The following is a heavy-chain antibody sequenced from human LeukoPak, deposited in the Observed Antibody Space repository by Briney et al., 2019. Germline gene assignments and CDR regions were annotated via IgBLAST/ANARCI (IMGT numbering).Heavy chain of an antibody. Sequence: PGGSLRLSCAASGFTFTGYAMHWVRQAPGKGLEWVAVISNDGRDKHHADSVKGRFTISRDNSKKTLYLQMNSLRAEDTALYYCARDRTIGAADYCFDYWGQGTLVTVSS. CDR3: ARDRTIGAADYCFDY. CDR1: GFTFTGYA. CDR2: ISNDGRDK. V-gene: IGHV3-30*04. D-gene: IGHD6-13*01. J-gene: IGHJ4*02.